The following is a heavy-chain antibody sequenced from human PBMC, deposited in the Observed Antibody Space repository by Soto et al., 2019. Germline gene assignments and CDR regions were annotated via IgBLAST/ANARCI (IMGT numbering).Heavy chain of an antibody. J-gene: IGHJ5*02. V-gene: IGHV3-23*01. CDR2: ISGSAGST. CDR1: GFTFPSYG. CDR3: AKASLRIYDFWSGTGNWFDP. D-gene: IGHD3-3*01. Sequence: EVQLLESGGGLVQPGGSLRLSCAASGFTFPSYGMTWVRQSPGKGLEWVSSISGSAGSTYYADFVKGRFTISRDNSKNTVYLQMNSLRAEDTAVYYCAKASLRIYDFWSGTGNWFDPWGQGTLVTVSS.